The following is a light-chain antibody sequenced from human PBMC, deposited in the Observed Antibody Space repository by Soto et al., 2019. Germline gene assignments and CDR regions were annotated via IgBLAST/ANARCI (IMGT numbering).Light chain of an antibody. CDR1: QSISNW. Sequence: DIQMTQSPSTLSASVGDSVTITCRASQSISNWLAWFQQKPGKAPKLLIYDASTLESGVPSRFSGSGSGTEFTLTISSLQPDDFATYYCQQYSSYPWTFGQGTKV. CDR3: QQYSSYPWT. J-gene: IGKJ1*01. CDR2: DAS. V-gene: IGKV1-5*01.